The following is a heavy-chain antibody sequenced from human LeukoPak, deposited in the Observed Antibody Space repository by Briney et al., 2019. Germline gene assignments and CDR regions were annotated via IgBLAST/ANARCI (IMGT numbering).Heavy chain of an antibody. CDR3: ARDHPYYYDSSGYDY. Sequence: PGGSLRLSCAASGFTFSSYSMNWVRQAPGKGLEWVSSISSSSYIYYADSVKGRFTISRDNAKNSLYLQMNSLRAEDTAVYYCARDHPYYYDSSGYDYWGQGTLVTVSS. J-gene: IGHJ4*02. CDR1: GFTFSSYS. V-gene: IGHV3-21*01. D-gene: IGHD3-22*01. CDR2: ISSSSYI.